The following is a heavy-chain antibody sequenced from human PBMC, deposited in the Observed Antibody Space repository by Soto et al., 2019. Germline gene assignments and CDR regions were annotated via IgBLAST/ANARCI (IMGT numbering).Heavy chain of an antibody. J-gene: IGHJ3*02. CDR2: ITPIFGTA. Sequence: QVQLVQSGAEVKKPGSSVKVSCKASGGTFSSYAISWVRQAPGQGLEWMGGITPIFGTANYAQKFQGRVTITADESTSTAYMELSSLRSEDTAVYYCARDRYCSGGSCPDDAFDIWGQGTMVTVSS. CDR1: GGTFSSYA. D-gene: IGHD2-15*01. V-gene: IGHV1-69*01. CDR3: ARDRYCSGGSCPDDAFDI.